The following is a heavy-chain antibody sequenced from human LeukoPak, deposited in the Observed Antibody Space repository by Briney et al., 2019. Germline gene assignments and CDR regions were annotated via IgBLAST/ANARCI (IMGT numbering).Heavy chain of an antibody. CDR3: AREHYYGSGRPFY. Sequence: GGSLRLSCAASGFTFSSYSMNWVRQAPGKGLEWVSSISSSSSYIYYADSVKGRFTTSRDNAKNSLYLQMNSLRAEDTAVYYCAREHYYGSGRPFYWGQGTLVTVSS. CDR2: ISSSSSYI. J-gene: IGHJ4*02. D-gene: IGHD3-10*01. V-gene: IGHV3-21*01. CDR1: GFTFSSYS.